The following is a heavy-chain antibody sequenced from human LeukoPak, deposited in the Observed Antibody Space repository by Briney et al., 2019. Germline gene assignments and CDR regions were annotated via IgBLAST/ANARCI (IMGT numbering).Heavy chain of an antibody. CDR1: GFTFSSYA. Sequence: GRSLRLSCAASGFTFSSYAMHRVRQAPGKGLEWVAVISYDGSNKYYADSVKGRFTISRDNSKNTLYLQMNSLRAEDTAVYYCARGATVVILSTFDYWGQGTLVTVSS. V-gene: IGHV3-30-3*01. J-gene: IGHJ4*02. CDR2: ISYDGSNK. CDR3: ARGATVVILSTFDY. D-gene: IGHD4-23*01.